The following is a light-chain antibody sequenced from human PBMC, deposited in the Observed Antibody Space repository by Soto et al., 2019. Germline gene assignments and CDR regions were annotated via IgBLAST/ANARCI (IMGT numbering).Light chain of an antibody. CDR1: QNITTY. Sequence: DIVLTQSPATLSLSPGERATLSCRASQNITTYLAWYQQKPGQAPRLLIYDTSNRAPGIPVRFSGSGSGTDFTLTISSLEPEDFAVYYCQQRSYWPPLTFGQGTRLEIK. CDR2: DTS. V-gene: IGKV3-11*01. CDR3: QQRSYWPPLT. J-gene: IGKJ5*01.